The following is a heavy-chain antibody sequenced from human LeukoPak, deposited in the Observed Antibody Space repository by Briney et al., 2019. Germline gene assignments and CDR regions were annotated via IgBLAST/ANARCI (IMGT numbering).Heavy chain of an antibody. J-gene: IGHJ6*02. V-gene: IGHV1-69*04. CDR1: GGTFSSYA. CDR3: ARDAPGGTDYYYGMDV. Sequence: GSSVKVSCKASGGTFSSYAISRVRQAPGQGLEWMGRIIPILGIANYAQKFQGRVTITADKSTSTAYMELSSLRSEDTAVYYCARDAPGGTDYYYGMDVWSQGTTVTVSS. D-gene: IGHD1-1*01. CDR2: IIPILGIA.